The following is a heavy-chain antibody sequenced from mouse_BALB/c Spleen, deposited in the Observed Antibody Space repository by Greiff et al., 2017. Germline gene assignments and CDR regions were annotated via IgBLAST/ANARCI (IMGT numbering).Heavy chain of an antibody. V-gene: IGHV1-87*01. D-gene: IGHD4-1*01. Sequence: QVQLKQSGAELARPGASVKLSCKASGYTFTSYWMQWVKQRPGQGLEWIGAIYPGDGDTRYTQKFKGKATLTADKSSSTAYMQLSSLASEDSAVYYCARSGTGTDAMDYWGQGTSVTVSS. CDR3: ARSGTGTDAMDY. CDR1: GYTFTSYW. CDR2: IYPGDGDT. J-gene: IGHJ4*01.